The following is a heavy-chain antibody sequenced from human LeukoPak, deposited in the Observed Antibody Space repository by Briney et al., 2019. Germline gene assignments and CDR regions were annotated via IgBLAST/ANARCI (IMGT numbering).Heavy chain of an antibody. J-gene: IGHJ5*02. CDR1: GFTFDDYA. Sequence: GGSLRLSCADSGFTFDDYAMHWVRQAPGKGLEWVSLISGDGGSTYYADSVKGRFTISRDNSEHSLYLQMNSLRTEDTALYYCAKEAKNWNYNWFDPWGQGTLVTVSS. D-gene: IGHD1-7*01. CDR3: AKEAKNWNYNWFDP. CDR2: ISGDGGST. V-gene: IGHV3-43*02.